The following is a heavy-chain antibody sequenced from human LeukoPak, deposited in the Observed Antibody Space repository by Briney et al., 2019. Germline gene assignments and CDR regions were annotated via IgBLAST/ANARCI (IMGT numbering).Heavy chain of an antibody. CDR3: ARGAAAGGAFDI. V-gene: IGHV4-4*07. D-gene: IGHD2-2*01. J-gene: IGHJ3*02. CDR1: GGSISSYY. CDR2: FYTSGST. Sequence: SETLSLTCTVSGGSISSYYWSWIRQPAGKGLEWIGRFYTSGSTNYNPSLKSRVTMSVDTSKNQFSLKLSSVTAADTAVYYCARGAAAGGAFDIWGQGTMVTVSS.